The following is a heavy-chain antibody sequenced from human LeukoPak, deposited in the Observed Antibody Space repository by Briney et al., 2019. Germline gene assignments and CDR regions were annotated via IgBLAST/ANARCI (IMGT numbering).Heavy chain of an antibody. Sequence: GRSLRLSCAASGFIFSNYVMHWVRQAPGKGLEWVALIWYDGSNKYYADTVMGRFTVSRDNSKNTLYLQMNSLRAEDTAVYYCARDPPKSAVAGERNDYWGQGTLVTVSS. J-gene: IGHJ4*02. V-gene: IGHV3-33*01. CDR2: IWYDGSNK. CDR1: GFIFSNYV. CDR3: ARDPPKSAVAGERNDY. D-gene: IGHD3-10*01.